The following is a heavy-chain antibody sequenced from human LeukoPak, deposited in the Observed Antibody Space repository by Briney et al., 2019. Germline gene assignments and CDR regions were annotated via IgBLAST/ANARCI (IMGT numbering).Heavy chain of an antibody. D-gene: IGHD3-22*01. J-gene: IGHJ4*02. V-gene: IGHV1-2*02. CDR2: INPNSGGT. Sequence: GASVKVSCKASGYTFTGYYMHWVRQAPGQGLEWMGWINPNSGGTNYAQKFQGRVTMTRDTSISTAYMELSRLRSDDTAVYYCARSYPQYYDSSGYYYHYWGQGTLVTVSS. CDR3: ARSYPQYYDSSGYYYHY. CDR1: GYTFTGYY.